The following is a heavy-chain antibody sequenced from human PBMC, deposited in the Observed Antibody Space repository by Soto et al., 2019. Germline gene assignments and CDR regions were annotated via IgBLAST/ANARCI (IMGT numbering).Heavy chain of an antibody. CDR1: GGSFSVYY. CDR3: ARGRRAGVTTIAFGP. Sequence: PSETLSLTCAVYGGSFSVYYWSWIRQPPGKGLEWIGEINHSGSTNYNPSLKSRVTISVDTSKNQFSLKLSSVTAADTAVYYCARGRRAGVTTIAFGPWGQGTLVTVSS. V-gene: IGHV4-34*01. CDR2: INHSGST. D-gene: IGHD4-17*01. J-gene: IGHJ5*02.